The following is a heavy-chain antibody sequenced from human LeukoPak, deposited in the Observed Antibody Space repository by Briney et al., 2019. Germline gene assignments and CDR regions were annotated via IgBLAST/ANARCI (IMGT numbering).Heavy chain of an antibody. V-gene: IGHV3-21*01. CDR2: ISSSSSCI. J-gene: IGHJ4*02. Sequence: GGSLRLSCAASGFTFSSYSMNWVRQAPGKGLEWVSSISSSSSCIYYADSVKGRFTISRDNAKNSLYLQMNSLRAEDTAVYYCARGGYGDLKIYYFDYWGQGTLVTVSS. D-gene: IGHD4-17*01. CDR1: GFTFSSYS. CDR3: ARGGYGDLKIYYFDY.